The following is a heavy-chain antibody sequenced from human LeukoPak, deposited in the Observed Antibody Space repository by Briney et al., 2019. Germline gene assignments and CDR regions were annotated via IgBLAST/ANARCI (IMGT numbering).Heavy chain of an antibody. Sequence: QAGGSLRLSCEVSGFIFRNYWMDWVRQAPGRGLEWVANINQEGNEKYFVDSVKGRFTISRDNAKNSLYLQMNSLRAEDTAVYYCSRALEVWGKGTTVTVSS. CDR3: SRALEV. J-gene: IGHJ6*04. CDR1: GFIFRNYW. V-gene: IGHV3-7*01. CDR2: INQEGNEK.